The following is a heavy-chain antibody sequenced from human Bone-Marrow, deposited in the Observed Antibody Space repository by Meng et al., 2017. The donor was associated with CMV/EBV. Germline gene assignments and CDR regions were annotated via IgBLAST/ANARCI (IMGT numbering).Heavy chain of an antibody. D-gene: IGHD3-16*01. V-gene: IGHV4-31*03. Sequence: CTVSGGSISSGGYYWSWIRQHPGKGLEWIGYIYYSGGTYYNPSLKSRVTISVDTSKNQFSLKLSSVTAADTAVYYCARVGGLNSFDYWGQGTLVTVSS. CDR1: GGSISSGGYY. CDR3: ARVGGLNSFDY. J-gene: IGHJ4*02. CDR2: IYYSGGT.